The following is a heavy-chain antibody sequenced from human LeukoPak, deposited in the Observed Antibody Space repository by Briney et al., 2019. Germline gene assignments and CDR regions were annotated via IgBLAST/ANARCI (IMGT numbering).Heavy chain of an antibody. CDR1: GYTLTELS. D-gene: IGHD3-10*01. J-gene: IGHJ6*03. CDR2: FDPEDGET. Sequence: ASVKVSSKVSGYTLTELSMHWVRPAPGKGLEWMGGFDPEDGETIYTQKFQGRGTMTEDTSTDTAYMELSSLRSEDTAVYYCARGAALLWFGEPTLYYYYYYYMDVWGKGTTVTISS. CDR3: ARGAALLWFGEPTLYYYYYYYMDV. V-gene: IGHV1-24*01.